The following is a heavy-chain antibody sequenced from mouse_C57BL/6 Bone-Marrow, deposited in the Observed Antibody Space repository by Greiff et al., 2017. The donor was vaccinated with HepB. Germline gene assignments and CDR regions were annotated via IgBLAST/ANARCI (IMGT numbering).Heavy chain of an antibody. V-gene: IGHV14-4*01. D-gene: IGHD2-5*01. CDR2: IDPENGDT. CDR1: GFNIKDDY. J-gene: IGHJ1*03. CDR3: TLSNHWYFDV. Sequence: VQLQQSGAELVRPGASVKLSCTASGFNIKDDYMHWVKQRPEQGLEWIGWIDPENGDTEYASKFQGKATITADTSSNTAYLQLSSLTSEDTAVYYCTLSNHWYFDVWGTGTTVTVSS.